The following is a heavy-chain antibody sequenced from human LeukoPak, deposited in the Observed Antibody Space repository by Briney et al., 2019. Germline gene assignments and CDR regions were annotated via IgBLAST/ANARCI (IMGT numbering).Heavy chain of an antibody. CDR1: GGSISSSSYY. CDR2: IYHSGST. V-gene: IGHV4-39*07. J-gene: IGHJ4*02. Sequence: SETLSLTCTVSGGSISSSSYYWGWIRQPPGKGLEWIGSIYHSGSTYYNPSLKSRVTISVDTSKNQFSLKLSSVTAADTAVYYCASTLRYSYGYSHFDYWGQGTLVTVSS. D-gene: IGHD5-18*01. CDR3: ASTLRYSYGYSHFDY.